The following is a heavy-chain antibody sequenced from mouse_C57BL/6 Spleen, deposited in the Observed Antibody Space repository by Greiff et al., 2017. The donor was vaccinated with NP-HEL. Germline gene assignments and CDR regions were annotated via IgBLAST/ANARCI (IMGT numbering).Heavy chain of an antibody. CDR1: GYTFTSYW. Sequence: QVQLQQPGAELVRPGSSVKLSCKASGYTFTSYWMDWVKQRPGQGLEWIGNIYPSDSETHYNQKFKDKATLTVDKSSSTAYMQLSSLTSEDSAVYYCAREGRGYFDVWGTGTTVTVSS. J-gene: IGHJ1*03. D-gene: IGHD1-1*01. CDR3: AREGRGYFDV. CDR2: IYPSDSET. V-gene: IGHV1-61*01.